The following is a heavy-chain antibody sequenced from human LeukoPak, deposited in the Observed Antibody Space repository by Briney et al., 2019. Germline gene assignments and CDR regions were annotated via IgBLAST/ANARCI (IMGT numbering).Heavy chain of an antibody. J-gene: IGHJ4*02. V-gene: IGHV3-21*01. D-gene: IGHD3-10*01. CDR3: ARAGSSPAEFDY. CDR2: ISSSSSYI. Sequence: GGSLRLSCAASGFTFSSYSMNWVRQAPGKGLEWVSSISSSSSYIYYADPVKGRFTISRDNAKNSLYLQMNSLRAEDTAVYYCARAGSSPAEFDYWGQGTLVTVSS. CDR1: GFTFSSYS.